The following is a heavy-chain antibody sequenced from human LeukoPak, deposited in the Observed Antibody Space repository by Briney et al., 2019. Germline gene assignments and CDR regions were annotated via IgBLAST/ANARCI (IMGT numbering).Heavy chain of an antibody. J-gene: IGHJ4*02. CDR3: ARVADLEVPEPYFDF. D-gene: IGHD1-1*01. CDR1: GDTLSTHA. Sequence: GASVKVSCKASGDTLSTHAVSWVRQASGQGLEWMGVILPVSDSANYAQKFQGRVSITTDESTSTTYMQLSGLRPEDTAVYYCARVADLEVPEPYFDFWGQGTLVTVSS. CDR2: ILPVSDSA. V-gene: IGHV1-69*05.